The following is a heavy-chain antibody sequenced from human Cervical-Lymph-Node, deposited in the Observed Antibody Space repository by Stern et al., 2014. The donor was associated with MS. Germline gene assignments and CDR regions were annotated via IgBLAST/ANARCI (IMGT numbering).Heavy chain of an antibody. Sequence: VQLVESGPGLVKPSETLSLTCAVSGDSISSYTHYWAWIRQPPGKGLEWIGSVYYSGATYYNPSLKSPCTIPVDTPKNPFSLGLNSVTAADTAVYYCAKHACTGAACPFDLWGQGTLVTVSS. V-gene: IGHV4-39*01. D-gene: IGHD2-8*02. CDR3: AKHACTGAACPFDL. CDR1: GDSISSYTHY. J-gene: IGHJ4*02. CDR2: VYYSGAT.